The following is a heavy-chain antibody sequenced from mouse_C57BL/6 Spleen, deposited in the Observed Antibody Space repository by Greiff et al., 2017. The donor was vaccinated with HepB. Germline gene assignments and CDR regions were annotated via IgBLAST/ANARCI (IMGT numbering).Heavy chain of an antibody. Sequence: VQLKESGGGLVKPGGSLKLSCAASGFTFSDYGMHWVRQAPEKGLEWVAYISSGSSTIYYADTVKGRFTISRDNAKNTLFLQMTSLRSEDTAMYYCARQLGRERNYFDYWGQGTTLTVSS. CDR3: ARQLGRERNYFDY. J-gene: IGHJ2*01. D-gene: IGHD4-1*02. CDR1: GFTFSDYG. CDR2: ISSGSSTI. V-gene: IGHV5-17*01.